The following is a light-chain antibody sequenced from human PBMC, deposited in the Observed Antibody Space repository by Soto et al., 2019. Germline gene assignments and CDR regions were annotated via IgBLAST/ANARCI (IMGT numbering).Light chain of an antibody. CDR3: QQYGSSAIT. CDR2: DTS. Sequence: ETVMTQSPATLSVSPGERATLSCRASHSVGSTLAWYQQKPGQAPRLLMFDTSTRATGIPARFSGSGSGTDFTTETSRMETEDFEVYYCQQYGSSAITFGGGTKVDI. CDR1: HSVGST. V-gene: IGKV3-15*01. J-gene: IGKJ4*01.